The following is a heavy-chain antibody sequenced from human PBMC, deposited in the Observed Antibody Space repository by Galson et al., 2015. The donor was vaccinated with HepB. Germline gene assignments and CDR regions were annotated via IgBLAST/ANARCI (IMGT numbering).Heavy chain of an antibody. Sequence: SVKVSCKASGGTFSSYAISWVRQAPGQGLEWMGGIIPIFGTANYAQKFQGRVTITADESTSTAYMELSSLRSEDTAVYYCARVQGDSGSYYSYYGMDVWGQGTTVTVSS. J-gene: IGHJ6*02. CDR2: IIPIFGTA. D-gene: IGHD3-10*01. CDR1: GGTFSSYA. CDR3: ARVQGDSGSYYSYYGMDV. V-gene: IGHV1-69*13.